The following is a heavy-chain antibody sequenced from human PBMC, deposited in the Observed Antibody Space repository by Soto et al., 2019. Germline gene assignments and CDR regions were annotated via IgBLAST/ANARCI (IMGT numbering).Heavy chain of an antibody. CDR1: GGSVSSGSYY. D-gene: IGHD3-9*01. CDR3: ARRGVRRYFDYYYGMDV. CDR2: IYYSGST. V-gene: IGHV4-61*01. J-gene: IGHJ6*02. Sequence: QVQLQESGPGLVKPSETLSLTCTVSGGSVSSGSYYWSWIRQPPGKGLEWIGYIYYSGSTNYNPALKSRVNRSVDTSKNQFSLKLSSVTAADTAVYYCARRGVRRYFDYYYGMDVWGQGTTVTVSS.